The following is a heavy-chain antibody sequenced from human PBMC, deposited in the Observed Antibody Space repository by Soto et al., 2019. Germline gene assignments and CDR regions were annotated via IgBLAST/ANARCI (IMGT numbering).Heavy chain of an antibody. D-gene: IGHD3-10*01. CDR2: ISGSGGST. CDR1: GFTFSSYA. CDR3: AKGKRMTMVRGFRGMDV. J-gene: IGHJ6*02. V-gene: IGHV3-23*01. Sequence: EVQLLASGGGLVQPGGSLSLSCAASGFTFSSYAMSWVRQAPGKGLEWVSDISGSGGSTYYADSVKGRFTISSDKSKNTLYLQMNSPRAENTAVYYCAKGKRMTMVRGFRGMDVCGQGTTVTV.